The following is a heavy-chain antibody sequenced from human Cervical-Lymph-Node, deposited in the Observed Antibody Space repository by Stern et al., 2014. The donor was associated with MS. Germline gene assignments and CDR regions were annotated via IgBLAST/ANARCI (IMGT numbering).Heavy chain of an antibody. CDR3: ARQTSVTSSLNFYFGMDV. V-gene: IGHV4-4*07. CDR2: IYSSGAT. D-gene: IGHD4-17*01. Sequence: VQLEESGPGLVKPSETLSLTCTVSVGSISDYYWNWIRQPAGKGLEWIGRIYSSGATNYNPSLKSRVTMSVDTSKNQFSLKLTSVRAADTAVYYCARQTSVTSSLNFYFGMDVWGQGTTVTVSS. J-gene: IGHJ6*02. CDR1: VGSISDYY.